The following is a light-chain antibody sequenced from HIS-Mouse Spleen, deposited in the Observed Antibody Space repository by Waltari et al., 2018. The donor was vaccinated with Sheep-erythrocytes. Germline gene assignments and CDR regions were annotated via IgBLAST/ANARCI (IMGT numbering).Light chain of an antibody. CDR3: SSYTSSSTQV. CDR2: EGS. J-gene: IGLJ2*01. V-gene: IGLV2-14*02. CDR1: SSDVGSYNL. Sequence: QSALTQPASVSGPPGQSITIPCTGTSSDVGSYNLVSWYQQHPGKAPKLMIYEGSKRPSGVSNRFSGSKSGNTASLTISGLQAEDEADYYCSSYTSSSTQVFGGGTKLTVL.